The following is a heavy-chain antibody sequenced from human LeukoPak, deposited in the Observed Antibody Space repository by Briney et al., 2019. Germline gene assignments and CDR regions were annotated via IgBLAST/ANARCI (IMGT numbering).Heavy chain of an antibody. V-gene: IGHV3-23*01. J-gene: IGHJ4*02. CDR1: AFSFTNYA. Sequence: GGSLRLSCTASAFSFTNYAMNWVRQAPGKGLEWVSLPSGRSVATQLANSVKGRFTISRDNSKNTLYLQMNSLRAEDTAVYYCAKKRSLGEGGNSFDYRGPGTLVTVYS. D-gene: IGHD3-10*01. CDR2: PSGRSVAT. CDR3: AKKRSLGEGGNSFDY.